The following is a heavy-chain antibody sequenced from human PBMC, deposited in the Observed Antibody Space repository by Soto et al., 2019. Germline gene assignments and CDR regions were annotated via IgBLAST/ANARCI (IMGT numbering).Heavy chain of an antibody. CDR1: GFTFSSYG. J-gene: IGHJ6*02. Sequence: GGSLRLSCAASGFTFSSYGMHWVRQAPGKGLEWVAVIWYDGSNKYYADSVKGRFTISRDNSKNTLYLQMNSLRAEDTAVYYCARELELGAYYYGMDVWGQGTTVTVSS. V-gene: IGHV3-33*01. CDR3: ARELELGAYYYGMDV. CDR2: IWYDGSNK. D-gene: IGHD7-27*01.